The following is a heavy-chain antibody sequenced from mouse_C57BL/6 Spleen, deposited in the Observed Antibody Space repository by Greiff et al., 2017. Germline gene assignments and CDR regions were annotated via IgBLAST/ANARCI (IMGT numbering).Heavy chain of an antibody. CDR2: IDPETGGT. Sequence: VQLKQSGAELVRPGASVTLSCKASGYTFTDYEMHWVKQTPVHGLEWIGAIDPETGGTAYNQKFKGKAILTADKSSSTAYMELRSLTSEDSAVYYCTDYSNYFDYWGQGTTLTVSS. J-gene: IGHJ2*01. D-gene: IGHD2-5*01. V-gene: IGHV1-15*01. CDR1: GYTFTDYE. CDR3: TDYSNYFDY.